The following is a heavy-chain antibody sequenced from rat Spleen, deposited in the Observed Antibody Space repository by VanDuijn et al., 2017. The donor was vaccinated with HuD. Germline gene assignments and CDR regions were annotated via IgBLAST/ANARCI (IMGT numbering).Heavy chain of an antibody. CDR2: ITNTGGST. CDR1: GITFNNYW. J-gene: IGHJ4*01. V-gene: IGHV5-31*01. D-gene: IGHD5-1*01. CDR3: TTDRPGALMEA. Sequence: EVQLVESGGGRVQPGRSLKLSCVASGITFNNYWMTWIRQAPGKGLEVVASITNTGGSTYYLDSVKGRFTISRDNAKSTLYLQMDSLRSEDTATYYCTTDRPGALMEAWGQGASVTVSS.